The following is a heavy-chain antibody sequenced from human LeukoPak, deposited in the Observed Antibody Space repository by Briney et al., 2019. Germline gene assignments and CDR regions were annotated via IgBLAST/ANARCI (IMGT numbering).Heavy chain of an antibody. CDR3: ATTFCSSTSCYFDY. V-gene: IGHV1-8*01. Sequence: ASVKVSCKASGYTFTSYDINWVRQATGQGLEWMGWMNPNSGNTGYAQKFQGRVTMTRNTSISTAYMELSSLRSEDTAVYYCATTFCSSTSCYFDYWGQGTLVTVSS. D-gene: IGHD2-2*01. J-gene: IGHJ4*02. CDR2: MNPNSGNT. CDR1: GYTFTSYD.